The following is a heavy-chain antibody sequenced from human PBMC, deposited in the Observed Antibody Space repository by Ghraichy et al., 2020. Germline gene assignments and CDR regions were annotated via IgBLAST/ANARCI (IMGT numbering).Heavy chain of an antibody. Sequence: ESLNISCAASGFTFSSYDMHWVRQSTGKGLEWVSTIGTAGDTYYPGSVKGRFTISRENAKKSLYLQMNSLRAGDTAVYYCARGGFGEPISYFDYWGQGTLVTVSS. CDR1: GFTFSSYD. J-gene: IGHJ4*02. V-gene: IGHV3-13*01. D-gene: IGHD3-10*01. CDR3: ARGGFGEPISYFDY. CDR2: IGTAGDT.